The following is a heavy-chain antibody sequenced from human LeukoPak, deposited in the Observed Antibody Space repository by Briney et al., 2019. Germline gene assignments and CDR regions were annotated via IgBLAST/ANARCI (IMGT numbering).Heavy chain of an antibody. CDR3: AKDGGVAAAGTRWFDP. CDR2: IKSKTDGGTT. D-gene: IGHD6-13*01. J-gene: IGHJ5*02. CDR1: GFTFSNAW. Sequence: GGSLRLSCAASGFTFSNAWMSWVRQAPGKGLEWVGRIKSKTDGGTTDYAAPVKGRFTISGDDSKNTLYLQMNSLRAEDTAVYYCAKDGGVAAAGTRWFDPWGQGTLVTVSS. V-gene: IGHV3-15*01.